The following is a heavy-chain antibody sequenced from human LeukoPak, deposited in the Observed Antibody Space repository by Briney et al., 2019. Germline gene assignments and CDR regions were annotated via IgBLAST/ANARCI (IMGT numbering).Heavy chain of an antibody. CDR3: ARNDASGLDY. CDR2: INPSGGST. V-gene: IGHV1-46*03. CDR1: GHTFTRYY. Sequence: ASVQVSCKASGHTFTRYYTHWVRQAPGQGLEWMGFINPSGGSTSYAQKFQGRVTMTRDTSTSTVYMELSSLRSEDTAVYYCARNDASGLDYWGQGTLVTVSS. J-gene: IGHJ4*02. D-gene: IGHD3-10*01.